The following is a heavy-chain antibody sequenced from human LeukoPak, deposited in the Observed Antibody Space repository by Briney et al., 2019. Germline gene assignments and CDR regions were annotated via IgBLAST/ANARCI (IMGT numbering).Heavy chain of an antibody. CDR3: ARDVYYYGSGSYFLDY. Sequence: SETLSLTCTVSGGSISSYYWSWIRQPPGKGPEWIGYIYYSGSTNYNPSLKSRVTISVDTSKNQFSLKLNSVTAADTAVYYCARDVYYYGSGSYFLDYWGQGTLVTVSS. J-gene: IGHJ4*02. CDR2: IYYSGST. V-gene: IGHV4-59*12. D-gene: IGHD3-10*01. CDR1: GGSISSYY.